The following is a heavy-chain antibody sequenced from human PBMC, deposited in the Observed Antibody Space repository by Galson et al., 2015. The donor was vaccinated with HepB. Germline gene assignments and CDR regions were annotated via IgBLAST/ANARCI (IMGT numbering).Heavy chain of an antibody. CDR2: IIPILGIA. Sequence: SVKVSCKASGGTFSSYAISWVRQAPGQGLEWMGRIIPILGIANYAQKFQGRVTITADKSTCTAYMELSSLRSEDTAVYYCAREQECSGGSCQSWYFDLWGRGTLVTVSS. J-gene: IGHJ2*01. V-gene: IGHV1-69*04. CDR1: GGTFSSYA. CDR3: AREQECSGGSCQSWYFDL. D-gene: IGHD2-15*01.